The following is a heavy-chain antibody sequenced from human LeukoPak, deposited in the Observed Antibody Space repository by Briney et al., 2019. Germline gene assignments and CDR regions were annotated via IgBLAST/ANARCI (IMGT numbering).Heavy chain of an antibody. V-gene: IGHV3-23*01. D-gene: IGHD2-15*01. CDR2: ISGSGGST. J-gene: IGHJ4*02. CDR1: GFTFSNYA. Sequence: GGSLRLSCAASGFTFSNYAMSWVRQTPGKGLEWVSAISGSGGSTSYADSVKGRFTISRDNSKNTLYLQMNSLRAEDTAVYYCALYCSGGSCYSLPDYWGQGTLVTVSS. CDR3: ALYCSGGSCYSLPDY.